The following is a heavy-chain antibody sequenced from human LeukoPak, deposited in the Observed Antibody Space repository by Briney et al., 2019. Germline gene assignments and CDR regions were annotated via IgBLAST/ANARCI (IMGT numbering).Heavy chain of an antibody. CDR2: MNPNSGNT. Sequence: GASVKVSCKASGYTFTSYDINWVRQATGQGLEWMGWMNPNSGNTGYAQKFQGRFTMTRNTSISTAYMELSSLRSEDMAVYYCARGCRYYDILTGPIATFDPWGQGTLVTVSS. CDR1: GYTFTSYD. J-gene: IGHJ5*02. V-gene: IGHV1-8*01. CDR3: ARGCRYYDILTGPIATFDP. D-gene: IGHD3-9*01.